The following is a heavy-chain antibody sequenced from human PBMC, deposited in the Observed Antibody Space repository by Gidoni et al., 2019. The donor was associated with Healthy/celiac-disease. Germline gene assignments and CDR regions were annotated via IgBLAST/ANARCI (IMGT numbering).Heavy chain of an antibody. V-gene: IGHV3-9*01. CDR2: ISWNSGSI. CDR3: AKDKDGDYANQ. Sequence: EVQLVESGGGLVQPGRSLRLSWSASGFTFDDYAMHWVRQAPGKGLGWVSGISWNSGSIGYADSVKGRFTISRDNAKNSLYLQMNSLRAEDTALYYCAKDKDGDYANQWGQGTLVTVSS. D-gene: IGHD4-17*01. CDR1: GFTFDDYA. J-gene: IGHJ4*02.